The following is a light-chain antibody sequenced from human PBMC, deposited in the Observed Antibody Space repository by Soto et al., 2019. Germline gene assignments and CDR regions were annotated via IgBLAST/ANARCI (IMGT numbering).Light chain of an antibody. CDR2: GAS. CDR1: QSVSSSY. Sequence: ENVLTQSPGTLSLTPGERATLSCRASQSVSSSYLAWYQQKPGQAPRLLIYGASSRATGIPDRFSGSGSGTDFTLTISRLEPEDFAVYYCQQYGSSRWTFGQGTKVDI. J-gene: IGKJ1*01. V-gene: IGKV3-20*01. CDR3: QQYGSSRWT.